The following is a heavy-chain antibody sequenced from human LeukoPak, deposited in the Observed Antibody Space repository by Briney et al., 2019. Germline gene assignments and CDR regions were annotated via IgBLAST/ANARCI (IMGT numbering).Heavy chain of an antibody. CDR1: GYSISSGYY. J-gene: IGHJ4*01. CDR3: ARGGLDY. Sequence: SETLSLTCTVSGYSISSGYYWGWIRQPPGKGLEWIGSIYHSGSTYYNPSLKSRVTISVDTSKNQFSLKLSSVTAADTAVYYCARGGLDYWGQEPWSPSPQ. V-gene: IGHV4-38-2*02. CDR2: IYHSGST. D-gene: IGHD5-12*01.